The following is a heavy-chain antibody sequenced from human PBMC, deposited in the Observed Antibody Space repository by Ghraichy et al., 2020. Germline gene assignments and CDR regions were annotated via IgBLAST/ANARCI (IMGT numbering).Heavy chain of an antibody. CDR3: ARGECSVGSCYSGET. D-gene: IGHD2-15*01. CDR2: ISSDGGST. J-gene: IGHJ5*02. V-gene: IGHV3-64*01. Sequence: LSLTCAASGFTFSSYAMHWARQAPGKGLEYVSAISSDGGSTYYANSVKGRFTISRDNSKNTLYLQMGSLRAEDMAVYYYARGECSVGSCYSGETWGQGTLVTVSS. CDR1: GFTFSSYA.